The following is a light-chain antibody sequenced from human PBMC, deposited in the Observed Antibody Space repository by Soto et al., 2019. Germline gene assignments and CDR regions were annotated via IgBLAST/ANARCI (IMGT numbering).Light chain of an antibody. J-gene: IGKJ5*01. CDR2: GAS. V-gene: IGKV3D-20*02. CDR3: QQRSNWPIT. CDR1: QSVSSSY. Sequence: ESVLTQSPGTLSLSPGERATRSCRASQSVSSSYLAWYQQKPGQAPRLLIYGASSRATGIPDRFSGSGSGTDFTLTISSLEPEDFAVYYCQQRSNWPITFGQGTRLEIK.